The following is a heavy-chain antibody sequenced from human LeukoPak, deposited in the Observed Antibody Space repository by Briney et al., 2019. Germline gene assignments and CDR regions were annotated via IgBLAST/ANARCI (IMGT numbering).Heavy chain of an antibody. CDR1: GGSISSGNYY. Sequence: SETLSLTCTVSGGSISSGNYYWTWIRQPAGKGLEWIGRIYTSGSTNYNPSLKSRVTISVDTSKNQFSLKLSSVTAADTAVYYCARERASGYSYGYTRGYFDYWGQGTLVTVPS. CDR3: ARERASGYSYGYTRGYFDY. CDR2: IYTSGST. J-gene: IGHJ4*02. V-gene: IGHV4-61*02. D-gene: IGHD5-18*01.